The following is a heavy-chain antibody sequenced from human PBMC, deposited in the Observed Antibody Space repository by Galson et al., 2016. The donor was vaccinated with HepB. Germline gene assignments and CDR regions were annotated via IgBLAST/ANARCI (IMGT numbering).Heavy chain of an antibody. CDR1: GFSLNSHGMR. V-gene: IGHV2-70*04. CDR3: AREYGSCPVDV. D-gene: IGHD3-10*01. Sequence: PALVKPTQTLTLTCSFSGFSLNSHGMRVSWIRQPPGKTLEWLARIDWDDDKFYNTSLKTRLTISKDTSKNQVVLTMTNMDPVDTATYYCAREYGSCPVDVWGTGTTVTVSS. J-gene: IGHJ6*04. CDR2: IDWDDDK.